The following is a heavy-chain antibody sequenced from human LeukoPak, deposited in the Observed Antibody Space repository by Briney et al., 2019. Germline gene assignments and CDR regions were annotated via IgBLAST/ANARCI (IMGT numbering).Heavy chain of an antibody. CDR3: ARKKLRAYYMAV. CDR1: GGSFSGYY. Sequence: SETLSLTCAVYGGSFSGYYWSWIRQPPGKGLEWIGEINHSGSTNYNPSLKSRVTISVDTSKNQFSLKLSSVTAADTAVYYCARKKLRAYYMAVWGKGTTVTVSS. V-gene: IGHV4-34*01. D-gene: IGHD4-17*01. CDR2: INHSGST. J-gene: IGHJ6*03.